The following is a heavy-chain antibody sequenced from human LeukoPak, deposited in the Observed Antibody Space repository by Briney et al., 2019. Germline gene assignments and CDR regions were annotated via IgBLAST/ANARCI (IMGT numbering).Heavy chain of an antibody. V-gene: IGHV1-2*02. D-gene: IGHD5-18*01. Sequence: ASVKVSCKASGYTFTSYGISWVRQAPGQGLEWMGWINPNSGGTNYAQKFQGRVTMTRDTSISTAYMELSRLRSDDTAVYYCARGSYERGTYAFDIWGQGTMVTVSS. CDR1: GYTFTSYG. J-gene: IGHJ3*02. CDR2: INPNSGGT. CDR3: ARGSYERGTYAFDI.